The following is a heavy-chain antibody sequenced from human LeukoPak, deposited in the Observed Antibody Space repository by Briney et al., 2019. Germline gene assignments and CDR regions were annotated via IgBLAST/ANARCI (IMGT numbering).Heavy chain of an antibody. J-gene: IGHJ6*02. D-gene: IGHD2-8*01. CDR2: ISYDGSNK. CDR3: ARGGMGANSQEYFYYGMDV. CDR1: GFTFSSYA. Sequence: GRSLRLSCAASGFTFSSYAMHWVRQAPGKGLEWVAVISYDGSNKYYADSVKGRFTLSRDDGKNSLYLQMNSLRAEDTAVYYCARGGMGANSQEYFYYGMDVWGQGTTVTVSS. V-gene: IGHV3-30-3*01.